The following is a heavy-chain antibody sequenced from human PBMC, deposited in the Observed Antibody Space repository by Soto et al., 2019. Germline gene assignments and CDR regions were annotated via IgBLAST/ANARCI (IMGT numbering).Heavy chain of an antibody. CDR1: GYTFTGYY. V-gene: IGHV1-2*04. Sequence: GASVKVSCKASGYTFTGYYMHWVRQAPGQGLEWMGWINPNSGGTNYAQKFQGWVTMTRDTSISTAYMELSRLRSDDTAVYYCARSRPTAKGDWFDPWGQGTLVTVSS. J-gene: IGHJ5*02. CDR3: ARSRPTAKGDWFDP. CDR2: INPNSGGT.